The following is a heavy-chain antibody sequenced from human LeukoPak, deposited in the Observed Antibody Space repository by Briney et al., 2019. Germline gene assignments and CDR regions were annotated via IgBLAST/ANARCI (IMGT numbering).Heavy chain of an antibody. CDR3: AREGYYGSGSLGAFDI. CDR1: GGSINSSSYY. J-gene: IGHJ3*02. Sequence: SETLSLTCTVSGGSINSSSYYWGRIRQPPGKGLEWIGYIYHSGSTYYNPSLKSRVTISVDRSKNQFSLKLSSVTAADTAVYYCAREGYYGSGSLGAFDIWGQGTMVTVSS. CDR2: IYHSGST. D-gene: IGHD3-10*01. V-gene: IGHV4-39*07.